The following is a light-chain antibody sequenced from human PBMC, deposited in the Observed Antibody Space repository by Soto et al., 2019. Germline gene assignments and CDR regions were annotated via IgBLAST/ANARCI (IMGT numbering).Light chain of an antibody. Sequence: QSALTQPPAASGTPGQRVTITCSGSSSDIGSNTVSWYQHLPGTAPNLLIYSDNQRPSGVPDRFSGSKSGTSASLAISGLQSDDEADYYCAVWGDSLNGPYVFGPGTKVTVL. CDR2: SDN. CDR1: SSDIGSNT. J-gene: IGLJ1*01. V-gene: IGLV1-44*01. CDR3: AVWGDSLNGPYV.